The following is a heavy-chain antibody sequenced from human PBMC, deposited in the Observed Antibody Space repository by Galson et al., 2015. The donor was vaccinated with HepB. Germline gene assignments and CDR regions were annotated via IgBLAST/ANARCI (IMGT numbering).Heavy chain of an antibody. J-gene: IGHJ5*02. CDR1: GFTFSSYS. CDR3: ARGAWIGLFDP. Sequence: SLRLSCAASGFTFSSYSMNWVRQAPGKGLEWVSSISSSSSYIYYADSVKGRFTISRDNAKNSLYLQMNSLRAEDTAVYYCARGAWIGLFDPWGQGTLVTVSS. CDR2: ISSSSSYI. V-gene: IGHV3-21*01. D-gene: IGHD2-2*03.